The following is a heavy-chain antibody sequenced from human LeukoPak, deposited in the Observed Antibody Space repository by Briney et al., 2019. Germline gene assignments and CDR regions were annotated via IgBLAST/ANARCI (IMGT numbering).Heavy chain of an antibody. D-gene: IGHD3-10*01. CDR2: ISAYNGNT. V-gene: IGHV1-18*01. CDR1: GYTFTSYG. J-gene: IGHJ4*02. CDR3: ARDQGFITMVKPPGLDY. Sequence: ASVKVSCKASGYTFTSYGISWVRQAPGQGLEWMGWISAYNGNTNYAQKLQGRVTMTTDKSTSTAYMELSSLRSEDTAVYYCARDQGFITMVKPPGLDYWGQGTLVTVSS.